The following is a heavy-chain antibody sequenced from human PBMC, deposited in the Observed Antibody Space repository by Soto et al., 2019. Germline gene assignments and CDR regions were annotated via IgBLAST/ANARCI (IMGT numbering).Heavy chain of an antibody. CDR2: ISYDGSNK. D-gene: IGHD2-15*01. J-gene: IGHJ3*02. V-gene: IGHV3-30*03. CDR3: VVVAARGAFDI. CDR1: GFTFSSYG. Sequence: QVQLVESGGGVVQPGRSLRLSCAASGFTFSSYGMHWVRQAPGKGLEWVAVISYDGSNKYYADSVKGRFTISRDNSKNALYLQMNSLRAEDTAVYYCVVVAARGAFDIWGQGTMGTVSS.